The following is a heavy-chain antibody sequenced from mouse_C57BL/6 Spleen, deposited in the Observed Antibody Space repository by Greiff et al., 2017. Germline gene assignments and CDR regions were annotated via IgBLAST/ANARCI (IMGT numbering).Heavy chain of an antibody. CDR3: ARSYYDPLYYFDY. V-gene: IGHV1-18*01. Sequence: VQLQQSGPELVKPGASVKIPCKASGYTFTDYNMDWVKQSHGKSLEWIGDINPNNGGTIYNQKFKGKATLTVDKSSSTAYMELRSLTSEDTAVYYCARSYYDPLYYFDYWGQGTTLTVSS. CDR2: INPNNGGT. D-gene: IGHD1-1*01. CDR1: GYTFTDYN. J-gene: IGHJ2*01.